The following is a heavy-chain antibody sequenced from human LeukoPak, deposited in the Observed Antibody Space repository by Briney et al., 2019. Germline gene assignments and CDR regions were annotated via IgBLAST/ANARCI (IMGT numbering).Heavy chain of an antibody. CDR2: ISWNSGSI. V-gene: IGHV3-9*03. CDR3: AKAQTGYSSGPFDY. J-gene: IGHJ4*02. D-gene: IGHD6-19*01. CDR1: GFTFSSYE. Sequence: GGSLRLSCAASGFTFSSYEMNWVRQAPGKGLEWVSGISWNSGSIGYADSVKGRFTISRDNAKNSLYLQMNSLRAEDMALYYCAKAQTGYSSGPFDYWGQGTLVTVSS.